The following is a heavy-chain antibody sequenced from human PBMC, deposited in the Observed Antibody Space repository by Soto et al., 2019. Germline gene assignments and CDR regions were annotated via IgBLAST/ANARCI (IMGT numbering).Heavy chain of an antibody. CDR1: GYCFTNNL. J-gene: IGHJ4*02. CDR2: ITTHTGHK. CDR3: ARDINMHTNHYFES. D-gene: IGHD3-22*01. Sequence: ASVNGSFKTSGYCFTNNLIDWLRQAPGQGLEWMGWITTHTGHKMVAQKFKGRLTMANDTSTATAFMELMSLRSDDTDMYFCARDINMHTNHYFESWGQRTTVNVSS. V-gene: IGHV1-18*01.